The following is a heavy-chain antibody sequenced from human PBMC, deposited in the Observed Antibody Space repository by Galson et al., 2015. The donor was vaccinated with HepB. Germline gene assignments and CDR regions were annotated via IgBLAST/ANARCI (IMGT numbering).Heavy chain of an antibody. Sequence: SLRLSCAASGFTFSSYWMHWVRQAPGKGLVWVSRINSDGSSTSYADSVKGRFTISRDNAKNTLYLQMNSLRAEDTAVYYCARVRAGRFLEWLPLGGDAFDIWGQGTMVTVSS. V-gene: IGHV3-74*01. CDR1: GFTFSSYW. CDR3: ARVRAGRFLEWLPLGGDAFDI. D-gene: IGHD3-3*01. CDR2: INSDGSST. J-gene: IGHJ3*02.